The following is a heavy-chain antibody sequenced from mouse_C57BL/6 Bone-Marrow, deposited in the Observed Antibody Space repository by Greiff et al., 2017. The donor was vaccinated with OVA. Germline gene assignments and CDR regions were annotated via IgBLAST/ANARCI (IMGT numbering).Heavy chain of an antibody. Sequence: EVKLQQSGAELVRPGASVKLSCTASGFNIKDDYMHWVKQRPEQGLEWIGWIDPENGDTEYASKFQGKATITADTSSNTAYLQLSSLTSEDTAVYYCTTGYYSNFWFAYWGQGTLVTVSA. CDR2: IDPENGDT. CDR1: GFNIKDDY. J-gene: IGHJ3*01. CDR3: TTGYYSNFWFAY. V-gene: IGHV14-4*01. D-gene: IGHD2-5*01.